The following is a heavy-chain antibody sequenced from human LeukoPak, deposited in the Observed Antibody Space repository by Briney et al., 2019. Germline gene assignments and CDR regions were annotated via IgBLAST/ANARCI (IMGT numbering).Heavy chain of an antibody. CDR1: GFTFDDYA. Sequence: GGSLRLSCAASGFTFDDYAMHWVRQAPGKGLEWVSLISGDGGSTYYADSVKGRFTISGDNSKNSLYLQMNSLRTEDTALYYCAKGQYYDILTGYFDYWGQGTLVTVSS. D-gene: IGHD3-9*01. CDR3: AKGQYYDILTGYFDY. V-gene: IGHV3-43*02. CDR2: ISGDGGST. J-gene: IGHJ4*02.